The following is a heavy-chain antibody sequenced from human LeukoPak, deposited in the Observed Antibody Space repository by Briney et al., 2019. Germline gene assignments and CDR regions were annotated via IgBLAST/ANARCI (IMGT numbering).Heavy chain of an antibody. V-gene: IGHV4-59*01. Sequence: SETLSLTCTVSGGSISSYYWSWTRQPPGKGLEWIGYIYYSGSTNYNPSLKSRVTISVDTSKNQFSLKLSSVTAADTAVYYCARRTYSYKDGFDYWGQGIMVTVSS. J-gene: IGHJ4*02. CDR2: IYYSGST. D-gene: IGHD5-18*01. CDR3: ARRTYSYKDGFDY. CDR1: GGSISSYY.